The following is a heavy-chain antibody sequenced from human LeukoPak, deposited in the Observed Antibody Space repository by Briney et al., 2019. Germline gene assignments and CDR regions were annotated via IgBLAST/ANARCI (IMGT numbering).Heavy chain of an antibody. CDR2: IYYSGST. CDR1: GGSISSSSYY. CDR3: ARIGYSSGWPQIDY. V-gene: IGHV4-39*01. J-gene: IGHJ4*02. Sequence: SETLSLTCTVSGGSISSSSYYWGWIRQPPGKGLEWLGSIYYSGSTYYNPSLKSRVTISVDTSKNQFSLKLSSVTAADTAVYYCARIGYSSGWPQIDYWGQGTLVTVSS. D-gene: IGHD6-19*01.